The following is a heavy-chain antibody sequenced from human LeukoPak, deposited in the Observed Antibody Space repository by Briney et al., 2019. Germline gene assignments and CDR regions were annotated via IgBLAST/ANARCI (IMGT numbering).Heavy chain of an antibody. D-gene: IGHD1-20*01. Sequence: GGALTLSCAASGFTFDDYGMSWVRQAPGKGLDWVSGINWNGGSTGYADSVKGRFTISRDNAKNSLYLQMNSLRAEDTALYYCARDRNWNAYYFDYWGQGTLVTVSS. J-gene: IGHJ4*02. CDR2: INWNGGST. CDR3: ARDRNWNAYYFDY. V-gene: IGHV3-20*04. CDR1: GFTFDDYG.